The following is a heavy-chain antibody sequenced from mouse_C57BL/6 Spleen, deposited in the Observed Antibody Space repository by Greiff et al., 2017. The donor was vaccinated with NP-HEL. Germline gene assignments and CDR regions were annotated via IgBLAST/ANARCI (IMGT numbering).Heavy chain of an antibody. CDR3: ASPAWFAY. Sequence: EVQLQQSGAELVKPGASVKLSCTASGFNIKDYYMHWVKQRTEQGLEWIGRIDPEDGETKYAPKFQGKATITADTSSNTADLQLSSLTSEDTAVYYCASPAWFAYWGQRTLVTVSA. CDR2: IDPEDGET. J-gene: IGHJ3*01. V-gene: IGHV14-2*01. CDR1: GFNIKDYY.